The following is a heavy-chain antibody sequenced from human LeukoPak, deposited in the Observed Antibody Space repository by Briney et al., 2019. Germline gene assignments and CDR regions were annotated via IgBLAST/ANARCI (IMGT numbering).Heavy chain of an antibody. CDR3: TTGLNVEIRFLEWLFGPHTHYYFDY. Sequence: GGSLRLSCAASGFTFSNAWMSWVRQAPGKGLEWVGRIKSKTDGGTTDYAAPAKGRFTISRDDSKNTLYLQMNSLKTEDTAVYYCTTGLNVEIRFLEWLFGPHTHYYFDYWGQGTLVTVSS. CDR2: IKSKTDGGTT. V-gene: IGHV3-15*01. D-gene: IGHD3-3*01. CDR1: GFTFSNAW. J-gene: IGHJ4*02.